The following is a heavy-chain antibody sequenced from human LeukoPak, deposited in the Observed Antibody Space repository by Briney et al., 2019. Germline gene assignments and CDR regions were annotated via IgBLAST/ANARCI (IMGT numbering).Heavy chain of an antibody. J-gene: IGHJ3*02. Sequence: ASVKVSCKASGYTFTSYDINWVRQATGQGLEWMGWMNPNSGNTGYAQKFQGRVTITRNTSISTAYMELSSLRSEDTAVYYCAATGSETDAFDIWGQGTMVTVSS. CDR3: AATGSETDAFDI. V-gene: IGHV1-8*03. D-gene: IGHD1-1*01. CDR1: GYTFTSYD. CDR2: MNPNSGNT.